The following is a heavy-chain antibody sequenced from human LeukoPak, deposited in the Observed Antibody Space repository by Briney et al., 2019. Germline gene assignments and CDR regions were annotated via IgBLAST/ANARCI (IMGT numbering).Heavy chain of an antibody. D-gene: IGHD2-2*01. CDR2: IYYSGST. Sequence: SETLSLTCTVSGGSISSYYWSWIRQPPGKGLEWIGYIYYSGSTNYNPSLKSRVTISVDTSKNQFSLKLSSVTAADTAVYYCASTRKNSNYGMDVWGQGTTVTVSS. CDR3: ASTRKNSNYGMDV. V-gene: IGHV4-59*01. J-gene: IGHJ6*02. CDR1: GGSISSYY.